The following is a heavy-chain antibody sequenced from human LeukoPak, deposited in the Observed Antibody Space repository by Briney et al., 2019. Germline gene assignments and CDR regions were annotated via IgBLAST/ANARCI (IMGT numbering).Heavy chain of an antibody. D-gene: IGHD3-10*01. CDR3: ARQYYYGSGSYHGDDALDI. Sequence: ASVNVSCRASGYVFSNYGLSWVRQAPGQGLEWVGWISAYNGNTNYAQKLQGRVTMTTDTLSSTAYMELRSLRSDDTAVYYCARQYYYGSGSYHGDDALDIWGQGTMVTVSS. CDR2: ISAYNGNT. J-gene: IGHJ3*02. CDR1: GYVFSNYG. V-gene: IGHV1-18*04.